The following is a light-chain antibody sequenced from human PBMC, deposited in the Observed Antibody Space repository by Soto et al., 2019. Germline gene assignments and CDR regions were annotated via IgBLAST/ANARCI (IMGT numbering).Light chain of an antibody. CDR1: QSVSSN. J-gene: IGKJ1*01. V-gene: IGKV3-15*01. Sequence: EIVMTQSPVTLSVSPGERVTLCCRASQSVSSNLAWYQQKPGQAPSLLIYGAFTRATGIPARFSGTGSGTEFTLTISSLQSEDFALYYCQQYNDWPLTFGQGTKVDIK. CDR3: QQYNDWPLT. CDR2: GAF.